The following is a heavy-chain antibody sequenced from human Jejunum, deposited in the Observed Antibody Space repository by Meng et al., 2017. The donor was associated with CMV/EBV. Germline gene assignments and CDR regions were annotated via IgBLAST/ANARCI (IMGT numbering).Heavy chain of an antibody. V-gene: IGHV3-49*02. D-gene: IGHD1-26*01. Sequence: MPWVRQAPGKGLEWVGFIRSKTYGGTTEYAASVTGRFTISRDDSKNIAYLQMNSLETEDTAVYYCTSRVGATPSYYGMDVWGQGTTVTVSS. CDR3: TSRVGATPSYYGMDV. CDR2: IRSKTYGGTT. J-gene: IGHJ6*02.